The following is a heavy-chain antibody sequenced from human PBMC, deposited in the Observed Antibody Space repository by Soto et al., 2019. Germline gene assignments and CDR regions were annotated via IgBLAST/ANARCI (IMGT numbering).Heavy chain of an antibody. CDR2: IYYSGST. J-gene: IGHJ6*02. Sequence: SETLSLTCTVSGGSISSGGYYWSWIRQHPGKGLEWIGYIYYSGSTYYNPSLKSRVTISVDTSKNQLSLKLSSVTAADTAVYYCARDRYYDSSGHRDYYYGMDVWGQGTTVTVSS. CDR1: GGSISSGGYY. V-gene: IGHV4-31*03. D-gene: IGHD3-22*01. CDR3: ARDRYYDSSGHRDYYYGMDV.